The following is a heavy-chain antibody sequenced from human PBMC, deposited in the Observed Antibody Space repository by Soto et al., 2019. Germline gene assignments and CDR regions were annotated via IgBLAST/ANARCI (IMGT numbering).Heavy chain of an antibody. CDR2: IYYSGST. V-gene: IGHV4-31*03. Sequence: PSETLSLTCTVSGGSISSGGYYWSWIRQHPGKGLEWIGYIYYSGSTYYNPSLKSRATISVDTSKNQFSLKLSSVTAADTAVYYCARDQLDFWSGYSYGMDVWGQGTTVTVSS. CDR3: ARDQLDFWSGYSYGMDV. J-gene: IGHJ6*02. D-gene: IGHD3-3*01. CDR1: GGSISSGGYY.